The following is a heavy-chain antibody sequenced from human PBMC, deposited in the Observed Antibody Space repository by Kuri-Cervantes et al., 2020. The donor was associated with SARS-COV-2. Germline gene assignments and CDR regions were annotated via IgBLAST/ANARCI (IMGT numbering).Heavy chain of an antibody. V-gene: IGHV4-34*01. CDR1: GGSFSGYY. CDR3: ARQSEAGIAVAGPRYFDY. Sequence: SETLSLTCAVYGGSFSGYYWSWIRQPPGKGLEWIGEINHSGSTNYNPSLKSRVTISVDTSKNQFSLKLSSVTAADTAVYYCARQSEAGIAVAGPRYFDYWGQGTPVTVSS. CDR2: INHSGST. D-gene: IGHD6-19*01. J-gene: IGHJ4*02.